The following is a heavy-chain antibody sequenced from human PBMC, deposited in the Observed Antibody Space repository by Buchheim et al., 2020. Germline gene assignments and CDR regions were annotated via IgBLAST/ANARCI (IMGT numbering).Heavy chain of an antibody. J-gene: IGHJ4*02. CDR2: ISYDGSNK. Sequence: QVQLVESGGGVVQPGRSLRLSCAASGFTFSSYGMHWVRQAPGKGLEWVAVISYDGSNKYYADSVKGRFTISRDNSKNTMSLQMNSLRAEDTAVYYCAKDGGSSGYFDYWGQGTL. V-gene: IGHV3-30*18. CDR3: AKDGGSSGYFDY. CDR1: GFTFSSYG. D-gene: IGHD6-6*01.